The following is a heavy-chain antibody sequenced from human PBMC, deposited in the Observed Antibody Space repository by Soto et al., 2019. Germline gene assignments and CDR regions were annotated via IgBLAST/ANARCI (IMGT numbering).Heavy chain of an antibody. CDR2: IVVGSGNT. Sequence: ASVKVSCKASGFTFTSSAVQWVRQARGQRLEWIGWIVVGSGNTNYAQKFQERVTITRDMSTSTAYMELSRLRSDDTAVYFCARTEYYYDSSGYYPYFFDYWGQG. CDR3: ARTEYYYDSSGYYPYFFDY. CDR1: GFTFTSSA. D-gene: IGHD3-22*01. J-gene: IGHJ4*02. V-gene: IGHV1-58*01.